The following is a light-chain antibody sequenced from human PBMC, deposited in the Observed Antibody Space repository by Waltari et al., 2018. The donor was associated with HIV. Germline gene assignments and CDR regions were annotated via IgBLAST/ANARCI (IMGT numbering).Light chain of an antibody. V-gene: IGKV3D-15*01. CDR1: QSVSTS. CDR2: DAS. CDR3: QQYKNWPLT. J-gene: IGKJ2*01. Sequence: EIVMTQSPGPLSVSPGEGASLSCRASQSVSTSLAWYQQKPGQTPTLIVYDASTRATGVPDRFSGGGSGTDFTLTISILQSEDFAVYYCQQYKNWPLTFGEGTKVETK.